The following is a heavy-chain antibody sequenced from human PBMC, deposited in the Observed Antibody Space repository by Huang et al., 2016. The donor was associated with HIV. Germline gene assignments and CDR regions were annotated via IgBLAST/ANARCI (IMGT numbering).Heavy chain of an antibody. J-gene: IGHJ2*01. V-gene: IGHV4-34*02. D-gene: IGHD3-3*01. Sequence: QVQLEQWGAGLLKPLATLFLTCAVDGGYFSHYYWTWIRQLPEKGLEWIGEIDSEGTTKDRASRKSRIFISRDTKRNKFYLKFDSMTAADTAIYYCARGHYDFASGSSTGWYLDLWGRGTLVTVS. CDR3: ARGHYDFASGSSTGWYLDL. CDR2: IDSEGTT. CDR1: GGYFSHYY.